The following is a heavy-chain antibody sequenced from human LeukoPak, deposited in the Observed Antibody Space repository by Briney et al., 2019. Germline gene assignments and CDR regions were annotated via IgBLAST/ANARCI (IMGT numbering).Heavy chain of an antibody. CDR3: ATANDYSNSDFDY. CDR2: FDPEDGET. J-gene: IGHJ4*02. CDR1: GYTLTELS. V-gene: IGHV1-24*01. D-gene: IGHD4-11*01. Sequence: GASVTVSFTFSGYTLTELSMHWVRQAPGKGLGWMGGFDPEDGETIYAQKFQGRVTMTEDTSTDTAYMELSSLRSEDTAVYYCATANDYSNSDFDYWGQGTLVTVSS.